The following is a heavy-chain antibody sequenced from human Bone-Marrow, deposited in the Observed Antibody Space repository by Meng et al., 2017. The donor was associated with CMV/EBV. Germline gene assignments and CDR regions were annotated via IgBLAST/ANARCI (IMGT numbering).Heavy chain of an antibody. CDR2: IYYSGSN. CDR1: GCSIGSGDYY. J-gene: IGHJ5*02. Sequence: LTCTVSGCSIGSGDYYWSWIRQPPGKGLEWIGYIYYSGSNYYNPSLKSRVTISVDTSKNQFSLKLSSVTAADTAVYYCARGGFWFDPWGQGTLVTVSS. V-gene: IGHV4-30-4*08. CDR3: ARGGFWFDP.